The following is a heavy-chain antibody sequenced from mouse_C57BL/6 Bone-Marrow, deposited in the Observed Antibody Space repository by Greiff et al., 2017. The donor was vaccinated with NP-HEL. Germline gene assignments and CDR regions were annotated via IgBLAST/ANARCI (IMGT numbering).Heavy chain of an antibody. V-gene: IGHV1-72*01. J-gene: IGHJ3*01. D-gene: IGHD1-1*01. Sequence: QVQLKQPGAELVKPGASVKLSCKASGYTFTSYWMHWVKQRPGRGLEWIGRIDPNSGGTKYNEKFKSKATLTVDKPSSTAYMQLSSLTSEDSAVYYCARGGTLYYGFAYWGQGTLVTVSA. CDR2: IDPNSGGT. CDR3: ARGGTLYYGFAY. CDR1: GYTFTSYW.